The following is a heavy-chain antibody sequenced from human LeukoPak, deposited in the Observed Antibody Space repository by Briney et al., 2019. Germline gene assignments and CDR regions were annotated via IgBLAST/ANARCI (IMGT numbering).Heavy chain of an antibody. CDR3: ARVICSGGSCRFDY. CDR1: GGSISSYY. Sequence: SETLSLTCTVSGGSISSYYWNWIRQPAGKGLEWIGRIHTSGSTNYNPSLKSRVTMSVDTSKNQLSLKLSSVTAADTAVYYCARVICSGGSCRFDYWGQGTLVTVSS. V-gene: IGHV4-4*07. J-gene: IGHJ4*02. D-gene: IGHD2-15*01. CDR2: IHTSGST.